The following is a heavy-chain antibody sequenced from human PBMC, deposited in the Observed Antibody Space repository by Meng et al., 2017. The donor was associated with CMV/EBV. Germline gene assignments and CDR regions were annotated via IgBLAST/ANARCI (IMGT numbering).Heavy chain of an antibody. V-gene: IGHV4-34*01. CDR3: ARVGFNWYFDL. CDR2: INHSGST. J-gene: IGHJ2*01. D-gene: IGHD3-10*01. CDR1: GGSFSGYY. Sequence: GSLRLSCAVYGGSFSGYYWSWIRQPPGKGLEWIGEINHSGSTNYNPSLKSRVTISVDTSKNQFCLKLSSVTAADTAVYYCARVGFNWYFDLWGRGTLVTVSS.